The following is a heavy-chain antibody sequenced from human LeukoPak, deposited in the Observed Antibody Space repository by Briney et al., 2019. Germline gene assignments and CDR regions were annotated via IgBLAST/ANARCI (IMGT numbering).Heavy chain of an antibody. J-gene: IGHJ4*02. CDR2: INPTGGTT. CDR1: GYIFTNYY. CDR3: TKAFLLRGMFDS. D-gene: IGHD3-22*01. Sequence: VASVKVSCKASGYIFTNYYVHWVRQAPGQGLEWMGIINPTGGTTTYPLKFQGRVNMTRDMSTSTVYMDLSSLSSEDTAVYYCTKAFLLRGMFDSWGQGTLVTVSS. V-gene: IGHV1-46*01.